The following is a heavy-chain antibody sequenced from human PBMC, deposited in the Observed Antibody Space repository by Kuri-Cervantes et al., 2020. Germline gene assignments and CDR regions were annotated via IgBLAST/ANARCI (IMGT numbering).Heavy chain of an antibody. D-gene: IGHD1-7*01. CDR2: ISGSGGST. Sequence: GESLKISCAASGFTFSGYAMSWVRQAPGKGLEWVSAISGSGGSTYYADSVKGRSTISRDNSKHTLYLQMNSLRAEDTAVYYCAKARWLELPTNWFDPWGQGTLVTVSS. V-gene: IGHV3-23*01. J-gene: IGHJ5*02. CDR3: AKARWLELPTNWFDP. CDR1: GFTFSGYA.